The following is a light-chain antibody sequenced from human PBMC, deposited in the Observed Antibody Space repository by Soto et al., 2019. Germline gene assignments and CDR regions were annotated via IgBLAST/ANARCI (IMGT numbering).Light chain of an antibody. CDR2: DVS. CDR1: SSDVGFSNY. V-gene: IGLV2-14*01. Sequence: QSALAQPASVSGSPGQSITISCTGTSSDVGFSNYVFWYQQRPGKAPKLIISDVSNRPSGVSNRFSGSKSGNTASLTISGLQAEDEADYYCSSYTSSSTDVFGTGTKVTVL. J-gene: IGLJ1*01. CDR3: SSYTSSSTDV.